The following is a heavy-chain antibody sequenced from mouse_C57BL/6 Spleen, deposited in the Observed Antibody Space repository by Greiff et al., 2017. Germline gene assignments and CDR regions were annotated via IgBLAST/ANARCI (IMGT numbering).Heavy chain of an antibody. V-gene: IGHV1-52*01. J-gene: IGHJ3*01. Sequence: QVQLQQPGAELVRPGSSVKLSCKASGYTFTSYWMHWVKQSPIQGLEWIGNIDPSDSETHYNQKFKDKATLTVDKSSSTAYMQLSSLTSEDSAVYYCARSRGYDGDDEFAYWGQGTLVTVSA. D-gene: IGHD2-2*01. CDR1: GYTFTSYW. CDR2: IDPSDSET. CDR3: ARSRGYDGDDEFAY.